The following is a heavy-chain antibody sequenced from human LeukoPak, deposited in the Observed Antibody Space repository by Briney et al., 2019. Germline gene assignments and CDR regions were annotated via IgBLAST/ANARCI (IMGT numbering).Heavy chain of an antibody. CDR3: ARAVVTAKLFDY. J-gene: IGHJ4*02. D-gene: IGHD2-21*02. CDR1: GYTFTSYG. CDR2: ISAYSGNT. Sequence: ASVKVSCKASGYTFTSYGISWVRQAPGQGLEWMGWISAYSGNTNYAQKLQGRVTMTTDTSTSTAYMELRSLRSDDTAVYYCARAVVTAKLFDYWGQGTLVTVSS. V-gene: IGHV1-18*01.